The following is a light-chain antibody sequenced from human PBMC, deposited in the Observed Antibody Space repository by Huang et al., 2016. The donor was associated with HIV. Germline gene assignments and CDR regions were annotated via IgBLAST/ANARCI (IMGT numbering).Light chain of an antibody. CDR3: EQFGNSPRT. Sequence: EIVLTQSPGTLSLSPGERATLSCRASQSVSSPYVAWYQHKPGQTPRLLIDGASDRAASIPDRFSGSGSGTDFSVTISRLEPEDFAVYYCEQFGNSPRTFGQGTRLDI. CDR2: GAS. CDR1: QSVSSPY. J-gene: IGKJ2*01. V-gene: IGKV3-20*01.